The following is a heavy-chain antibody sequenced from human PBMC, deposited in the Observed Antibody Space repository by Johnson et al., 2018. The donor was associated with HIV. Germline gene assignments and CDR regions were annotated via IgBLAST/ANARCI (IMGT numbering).Heavy chain of an antibody. CDR3: ARGALGDWVDAFDI. CDR2: ISYDGSNK. V-gene: IGHV3-30-3*01. J-gene: IGHJ3*02. D-gene: IGHD3-16*01. CDR1: AFTFSSYA. Sequence: QMQLVESGGGMVQPGGSLRLSCAASAFTFSSYAMHWVRQAQGKGLEWVALISYDGSNKYYADSVKGRFTISRDNSKNTLYLQMNSLRAEDTAVFYCARGALGDWVDAFDIWGQGTMVTVSS.